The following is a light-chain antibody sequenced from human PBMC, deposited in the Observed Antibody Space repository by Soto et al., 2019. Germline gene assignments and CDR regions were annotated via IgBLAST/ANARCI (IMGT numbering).Light chain of an antibody. V-gene: IGKV3-20*01. CDR2: GAS. CDR1: QSVSSSY. CDR3: QQYGSSL. J-gene: IGKJ4*01. Sequence: EIVLTQSPGTLSLSPGERATLSCRASQSVSSSYLAWYQQKPGQAPRLLIYGASSRATGIPERFSGSGSGTDFTLTISRLEPEDFAVYYCQQYGSSLFGGGTKVEIK.